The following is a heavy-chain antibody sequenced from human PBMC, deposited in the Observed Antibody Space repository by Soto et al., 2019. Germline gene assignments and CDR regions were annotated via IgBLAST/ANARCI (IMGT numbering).Heavy chain of an antibody. CDR1: GFTFNTYW. CDR3: VRGFKNYYAMDV. CDR2: LNSDGSSK. V-gene: IGHV3-74*01. Sequence: EVQLVESGGGLVQPGGSLRLSCAASGFTFNTYWMHWVGQAPGRGLVWVSRLNSDGSSKYYGDSMKGRFTISRDNADSTEYLQMNSLRDEDTAVYFCVRGFKNYYAMDVWGQGSTVPVSS. J-gene: IGHJ6*02.